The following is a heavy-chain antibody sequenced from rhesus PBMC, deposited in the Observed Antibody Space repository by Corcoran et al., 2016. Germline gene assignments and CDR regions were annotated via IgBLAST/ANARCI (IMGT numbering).Heavy chain of an antibody. CDR3: ARDLSYYGSGYYDY. Sequence: QVQLQESGPGLVKPSETLSLPCAVSGGSISSNYWSWIRQAPGKGLEWIGRIYGRGGRTDYNPALKRRVTISTDTAKNQFSLKLSSVTAADTAVYYCARDLSYYGSGYYDYWGQGVLVTVSS. CDR1: GGSISSNY. D-gene: IGHD3-28*01. V-gene: IGHV4-160*01. J-gene: IGHJ4*01. CDR2: IYGRGGRT.